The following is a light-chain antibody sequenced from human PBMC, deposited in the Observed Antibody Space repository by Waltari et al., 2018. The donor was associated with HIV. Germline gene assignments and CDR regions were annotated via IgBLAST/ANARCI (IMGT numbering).Light chain of an antibody. CDR3: AAWGDSLTSYV. V-gene: IGLV1-47*01. CDR2: RNN. J-gene: IGLJ1*01. Sequence: QSVLTQPPSASETPGQRVTISCSGSSSNIGSNYVYWYQQLPGTAPNLLIYRNNQRPSGFPDRFSGSKSGTSASLAISGLRSEDEADYYCAAWGDSLTSYVFGTGTKVTVL. CDR1: SSNIGSNY.